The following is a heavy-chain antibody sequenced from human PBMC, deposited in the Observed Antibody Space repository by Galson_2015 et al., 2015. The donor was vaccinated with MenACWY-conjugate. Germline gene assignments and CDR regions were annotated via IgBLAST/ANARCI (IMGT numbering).Heavy chain of an antibody. D-gene: IGHD3-3*01. CDR1: GFTFSTYG. CDR2: IWFDGSNK. J-gene: IGHJ4*02. CDR3: ARASGPFDY. V-gene: IGHV3-33*01. Sequence: SLRLSCAASGFTFSTYGMHWVRQAPGKGPEWLAVIWFDGSNKYYADSVKGRFTISRDNSKNTLYLQIDSLRAEDTALYYCARASGPFDYWGQGTLVTVSS.